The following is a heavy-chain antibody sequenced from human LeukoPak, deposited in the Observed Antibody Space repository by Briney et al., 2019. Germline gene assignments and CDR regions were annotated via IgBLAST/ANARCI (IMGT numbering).Heavy chain of an antibody. CDR3: ARSDYGSGSYFYDY. D-gene: IGHD3-10*01. J-gene: IGHJ4*02. CDR2: ISSSSSYI. CDR1: GFTFSSYS. Sequence: GGSLRLSCAASGFTFSSYSMNWVRQAPGKGLEWASSISSSSSYIYYADSVKGRFTISRDNAKNSLYLQMNSLRAEDTAVYYCARSDYGSGSYFYDYWGQGTLVTVSS. V-gene: IGHV3-21*01.